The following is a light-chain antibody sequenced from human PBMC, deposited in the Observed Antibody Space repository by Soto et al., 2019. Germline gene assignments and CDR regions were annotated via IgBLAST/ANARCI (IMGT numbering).Light chain of an antibody. CDR3: SSYTSSSNSSYV. CDR2: DVS. V-gene: IGLV2-14*01. CDR1: SSDVGGYNY. J-gene: IGLJ1*01. Sequence: QSVLTQPASVSGSPGQSITISCTGTSSDVGGYNYVSWYQQHPGKAPKLMIYDVSNRPSGVSNRFSGSKSGNPASLTISGLQAEDEADYYCSSYTSSSNSSYVFGTGTKVTVL.